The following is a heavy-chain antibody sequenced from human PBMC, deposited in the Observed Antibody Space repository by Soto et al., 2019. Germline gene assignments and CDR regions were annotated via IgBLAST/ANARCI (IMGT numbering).Heavy chain of an antibody. Sequence: EVQLVESGGGLVQPGGSLRLSCAASGFTVSSNYMSWVRQAPGKGLEWVSVIYSGGSTYYADSVKGRFTISRDNSKNTMYLQMNRLRAEDTAVYYCARKTWGSSSWYTDAFDIWGQGTMVTVSS. CDR3: ARKTWGSSSWYTDAFDI. CDR1: GFTVSSNY. J-gene: IGHJ3*02. CDR2: IYSGGST. V-gene: IGHV3-66*01. D-gene: IGHD6-13*01.